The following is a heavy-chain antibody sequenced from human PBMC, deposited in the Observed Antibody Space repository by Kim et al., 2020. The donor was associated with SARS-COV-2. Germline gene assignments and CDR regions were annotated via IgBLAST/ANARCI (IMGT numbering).Heavy chain of an antibody. J-gene: IGHJ6*03. V-gene: IGHV7-4-1*02. CDR2: LNTNTGNP. CDR1: GYTFTSYA. D-gene: IGHD3-9*01. Sequence: ASVKVSCKASGYTFTSYAMSWVRQAPGQGLEWMGWLNTNTGNPTYAQGFTGRFVFSLDSSVSTAYLQIRHLKAEDTAVYYCARLILTGWSYYYMDVWGKGTPVTVSS. CDR3: ARLILTGWSYYYMDV.